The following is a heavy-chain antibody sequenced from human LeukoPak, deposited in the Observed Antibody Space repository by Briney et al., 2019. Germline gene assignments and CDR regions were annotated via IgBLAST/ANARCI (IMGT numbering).Heavy chain of an antibody. D-gene: IGHD3-10*01. CDR3: ATRGRYYYGSGNYYTEDY. V-gene: IGHV3-43D*03. Sequence: PGGSLRLSCAASGFTFDDYAMHWVRQAPGKGLEWVSLISWDGGSTYYADSVKGRFTISRENSKNSLYLQMNSLRAEDTALYYCATRGRYYYGSGNYYTEDYWGQGTLVTVSS. CDR1: GFTFDDYA. CDR2: ISWDGGST. J-gene: IGHJ4*02.